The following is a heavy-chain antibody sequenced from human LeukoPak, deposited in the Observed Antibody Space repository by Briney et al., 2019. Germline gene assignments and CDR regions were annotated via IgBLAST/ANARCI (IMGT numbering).Heavy chain of an antibody. Sequence: EASVKVSCKASGGTFSSYAISWVRQAPGQGVEWMGGIIPIFGTANYAQKFQGRVTITADESTSTAYMELSSLRSEDTAVYYCARGATMIVASFDYWGQGTLVTVSS. CDR3: ARGATMIVASFDY. J-gene: IGHJ4*02. D-gene: IGHD3-22*01. V-gene: IGHV1-69*13. CDR2: IIPIFGTA. CDR1: GGTFSSYA.